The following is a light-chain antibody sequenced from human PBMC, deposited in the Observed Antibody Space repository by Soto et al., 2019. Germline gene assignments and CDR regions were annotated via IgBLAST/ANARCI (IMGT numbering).Light chain of an antibody. V-gene: IGKV3-11*01. CDR1: QSISSY. J-gene: IGKJ2*01. Sequence: TQSPSTLSASVGDRVTITCRASQSISSYLAWYQQKPGQAPRLVIYDVSSRATGVPPRFSGGGSGTDFTLTISSLEPEDFAFYYCLQRSTWYTFGQGTKLEIK. CDR2: DVS. CDR3: LQRSTWYT.